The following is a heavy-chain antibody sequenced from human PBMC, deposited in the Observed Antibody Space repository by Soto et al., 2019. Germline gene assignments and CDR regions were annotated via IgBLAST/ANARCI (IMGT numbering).Heavy chain of an antibody. J-gene: IGHJ6*02. CDR3: AKGARSFSYYYGMDV. V-gene: IGHV5-51*01. CDR2: IYPGDSDT. CDR1: GYSFTSYW. Sequence: PGESLKISCKGSGYSFTSYWIGWVRQMPGKGLEWMGIIYPGDSDTRYSPSFQGQVTISADKSTSTAYLQWSSLKASDTAMYYCAKGARSFSYYYGMDVWGQGTTVTVSS.